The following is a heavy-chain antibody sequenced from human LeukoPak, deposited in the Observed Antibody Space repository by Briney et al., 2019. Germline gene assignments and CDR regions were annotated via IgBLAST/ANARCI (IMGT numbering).Heavy chain of an antibody. J-gene: IGHJ4*02. CDR3: ARYDYYDSSGYYEGPGY. D-gene: IGHD3-22*01. CDR1: GGSFSGYY. V-gene: IGHV3-21*01. Sequence: ETLSLTCAVYGGSFSGYYWSWVRQAPGKGLEWVSSIGSSSSYIYYADSVKGRFTISRDNAKNSLYLQMNSLRAEDTAVYYCARYDYYDSSGYYEGPGYWGQGTLVTVSS. CDR2: IGSSSSYI.